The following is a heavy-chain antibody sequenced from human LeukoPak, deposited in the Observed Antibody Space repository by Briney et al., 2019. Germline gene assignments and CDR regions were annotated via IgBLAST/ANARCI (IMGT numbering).Heavy chain of an antibody. V-gene: IGHV1-69*05. Sequence: SVKVSCKASGGTFSSYAISWVRQAPGQGLEWMGGIIPIFGTANYAQKLQGRVTMTTDTSTSTAYMELRSLRSDDTAVYYCARAGLMVYARGAFDIWGQGTMVTVSS. CDR1: GGTFSSYA. CDR2: IIPIFGTA. CDR3: ARAGLMVYARGAFDI. D-gene: IGHD2-8*01. J-gene: IGHJ3*02.